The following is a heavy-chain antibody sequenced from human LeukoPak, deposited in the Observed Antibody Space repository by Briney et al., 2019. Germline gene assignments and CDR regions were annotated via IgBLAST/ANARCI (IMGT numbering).Heavy chain of an antibody. V-gene: IGHV3-7*03. D-gene: IGHD3/OR15-3a*01. CDR2: IKLDGSEK. CDR1: GFTFGKYW. CDR3: ARDQYDTWSRRGNFDS. J-gene: IGHJ4*02. Sequence: GGSLRLSCVASGFTFGKYWMSWIRQAPGKGLEWVANIKLDGSEKNYVDSVKGRFTISRDNTKNSLYLQMNSLRAEDTAVFYCARDQYDTWSRRGNFDSWGQGTLVTVSS.